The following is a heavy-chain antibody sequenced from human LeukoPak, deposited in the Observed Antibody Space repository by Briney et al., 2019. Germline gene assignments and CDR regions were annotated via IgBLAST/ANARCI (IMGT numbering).Heavy chain of an antibody. Sequence: PGGSLRLSCAASGFTFSSYWMHWVRQAPGKGLVWVSRIYSDGSSTSYADSVKGRFTISRDNAKNSLYLQMNSLRAEDTAVYYCARVRNQWLLPGDFDYWGQGTLATVSS. CDR1: GFTFSSYW. J-gene: IGHJ4*02. CDR3: ARVRNQWLLPGDFDY. CDR2: IYSDGSST. D-gene: IGHD6-19*01. V-gene: IGHV3-74*01.